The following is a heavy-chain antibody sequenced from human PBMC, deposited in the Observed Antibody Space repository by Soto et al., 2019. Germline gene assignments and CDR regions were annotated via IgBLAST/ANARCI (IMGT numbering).Heavy chain of an antibody. CDR1: GYSXTSYW. J-gene: IGHJ6*02. CDR2: IDPSDSYT. D-gene: IGHD1-7*01. V-gene: IGHV5-10-1*01. Sequence: PGESLKISCKGSGYSXTSYWISWVRQMPGKGLEWMGRIDPSDSYTNYSPSFQGHVTISADKSISTAYLQWSSLKASDTAMYYCARLSSNWNYVGNGMDVWGQGTTVTVSS. CDR3: ARLSSNWNYVGNGMDV.